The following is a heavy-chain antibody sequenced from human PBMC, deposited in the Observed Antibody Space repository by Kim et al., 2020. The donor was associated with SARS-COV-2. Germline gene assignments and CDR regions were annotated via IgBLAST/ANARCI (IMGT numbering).Heavy chain of an antibody. CDR1: GGSFSGFH. D-gene: IGHD2-2*02. V-gene: IGHV4-34*01. J-gene: IGHJ6*02. CDR3: ARGRAGVVPSPIRGIGPHYDYYAMDV. CDR2: INHSGST. Sequence: SETLSLTCAVYGGSFSGFHWSWIRQPPGKGLEWIGEINHSGSTNYNPSLKSRVTISVDTSKSQFSLKLNFVTAADTAVYYCARGRAGVVPSPIRGIGPHYDYYAMDVWGRGTTVTVSS.